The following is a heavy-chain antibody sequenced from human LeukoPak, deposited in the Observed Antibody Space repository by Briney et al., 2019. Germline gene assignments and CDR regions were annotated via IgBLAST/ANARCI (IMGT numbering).Heavy chain of an antibody. J-gene: IGHJ4*02. CDR3: AKDLRYYDSSGYYYGDFFDY. CDR2: ISSSGGST. V-gene: IGHV3-23*01. D-gene: IGHD3-22*01. CDR1: GFTFSSFG. Sequence: PGGSLRLSCAASGFTFSSFGMHWVRQAPGKGLEWVSGISSSGGSTYYADSVEGRFTISRDNSKNTLYLHMNSLRAEDTAVYYCAKDLRYYDSSGYYYGDFFDYWGQGALVTVSS.